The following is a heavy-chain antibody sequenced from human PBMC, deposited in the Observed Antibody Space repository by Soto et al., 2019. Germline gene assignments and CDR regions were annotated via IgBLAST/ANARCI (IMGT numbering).Heavy chain of an antibody. J-gene: IGHJ4*02. V-gene: IGHV4-4*07. CDR3: VRGPFCGGDCYFGV. CDR1: GGSISSFY. CDR2: IYSSGTT. D-gene: IGHD2-21*02. Sequence: SETLSLTCTVAGGSISSFYWSWVRQPAGKGLEWIGCIYSSGTTNYNPSLKSRVTMSVDTSTDQFSLKLTSVTAADTAVYFCVRGPFCGGDCYFGVWGQGTQVTVSS.